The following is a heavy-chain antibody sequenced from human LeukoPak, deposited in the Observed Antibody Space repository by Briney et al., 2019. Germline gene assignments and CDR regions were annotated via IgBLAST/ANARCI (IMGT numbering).Heavy chain of an antibody. J-gene: IGHJ3*02. D-gene: IGHD3-10*01. Sequence: ASVKVSCKVSGYTLTELSMHWVRQAPGKGLEWMGGFDPEDGETIYAQKFQGRVTMTEDTSTDTAYMELSSLRSEDTAVYYCATERLVRGVKQDAFDIWGQGTMVTVSS. CDR1: GYTLTELS. V-gene: IGHV1-24*01. CDR2: FDPEDGET. CDR3: ATERLVRGVKQDAFDI.